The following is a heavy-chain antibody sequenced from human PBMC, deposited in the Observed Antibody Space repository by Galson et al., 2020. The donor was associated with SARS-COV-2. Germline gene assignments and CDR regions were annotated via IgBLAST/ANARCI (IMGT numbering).Heavy chain of an antibody. CDR2: NSAYNCNT. D-gene: IGHD5-18*01. CDR1: GYTFTSYG. J-gene: IGHJ3*02. Sequence: ASVKVSCKASGYTFTSYGISWVRQAPGQGLEWMGWNSAYNCNTNYAQKLQGRVTMTTDTSTSTAYMELRSLRSDDTAVYYCARDTAMPNSNDAFDIWGQGTMVTVSS. V-gene: IGHV1-18*01. CDR3: ARDTAMPNSNDAFDI.